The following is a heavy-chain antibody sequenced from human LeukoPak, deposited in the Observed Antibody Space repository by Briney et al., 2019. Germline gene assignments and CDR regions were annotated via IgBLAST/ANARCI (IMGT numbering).Heavy chain of an antibody. CDR1: GFTFSSYT. V-gene: IGHV3-48*01. Sequence: GGSLRLSCAASGFTFSSYTMNWVRQAPGKGLEWVSYISGGSYTIYYADSVKGRFTISRDDAKNSMFLQMNSLRAEDTAVYYCARAEDIVATITSYYFDYWGQGILVTVSS. CDR2: ISGGSYTI. J-gene: IGHJ4*02. CDR3: ARAEDIVATITSYYFDY. D-gene: IGHD5-12*01.